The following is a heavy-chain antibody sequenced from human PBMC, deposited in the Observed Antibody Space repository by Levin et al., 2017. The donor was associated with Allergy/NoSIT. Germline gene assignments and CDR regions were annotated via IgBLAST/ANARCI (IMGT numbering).Heavy chain of an antibody. CDR3: AKDTPALSAGPYFDY. D-gene: IGHD2-2*01. Sequence: GGSLRLSCAASGFTFSSYAMSWVRQAPGKGLEWVSGISGSDGSTYYADSVKGRFTISRDNSKNTMYLQMNSLRAEDTAVYYCAKDTPALSAGPYFDYWGQGTLVTVSS. V-gene: IGHV3-23*01. CDR2: ISGSDGST. J-gene: IGHJ4*02. CDR1: GFTFSSYA.